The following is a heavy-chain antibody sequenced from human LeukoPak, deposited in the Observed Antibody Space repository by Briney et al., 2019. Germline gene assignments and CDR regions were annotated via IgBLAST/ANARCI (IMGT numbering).Heavy chain of an antibody. CDR1: GYTFTGYY. J-gene: IGHJ4*02. Sequence: ASVKVSCKASGYTFTGYYMHWVRQAPGQGLEWMGWISAYNGNTNYAQKLQGRVTMSTDTSTSTAYMELRSLRSDDTAVYYCARDGQWLEFDYWGQGTLVTVSS. CDR2: ISAYNGNT. V-gene: IGHV1-18*04. CDR3: ARDGQWLEFDY. D-gene: IGHD6-19*01.